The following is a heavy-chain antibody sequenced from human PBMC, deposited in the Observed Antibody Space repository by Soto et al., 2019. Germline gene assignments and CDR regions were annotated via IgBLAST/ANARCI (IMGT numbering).Heavy chain of an antibody. Sequence: GASVKASCKVSGYTFTDYYVHWVLQAPGKGHEWMGLVDSADGETIYAEKFQGRVTMTADTSTDTAYMELTSLRSEDAAVYYCGTVFLLGSTGASSYGMYVCGQGTTVTV. V-gene: IGHV1-69-2*01. CDR3: GTVFLLGSTGASSYGMYV. J-gene: IGHJ6*02. D-gene: IGHD4-17*01. CDR1: GYTFTDYY. CDR2: VDSADGET.